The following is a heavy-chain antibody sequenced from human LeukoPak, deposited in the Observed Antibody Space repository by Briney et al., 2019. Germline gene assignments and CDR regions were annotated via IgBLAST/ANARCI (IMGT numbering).Heavy chain of an antibody. CDR3: ARGDVVATTSGSIAAAGTFDY. D-gene: IGHD6-13*01. V-gene: IGHV1-69*10. J-gene: IGHJ4*02. Sequence: ASVKVSCKASGGTFSSYAISWVRQAPGQGLEWMGGIIPILGTANYAQKFQGRVTITADKSTSTAYMELSSLRSEDTAVYYCARGDVVATTSGSIAAAGTFDYWGQGTLVTVSS. CDR1: GGTFSSYA. CDR2: IIPILGTA.